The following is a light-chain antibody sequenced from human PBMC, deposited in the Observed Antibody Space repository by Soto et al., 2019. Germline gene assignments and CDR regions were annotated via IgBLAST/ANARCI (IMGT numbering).Light chain of an antibody. CDR2: GAS. CDR3: QQYDDLPRT. J-gene: IGKJ1*01. V-gene: IGKV3-15*01. CDR1: QSVSSN. Sequence: EIVMTQSPATLSVSPGERATLSCRASQSVSSNLAWYQQKPGQAPRLLIYGASTRATGIPARFSGSRSGTEFTLTISSLQSEDCAVDYCQQYDDLPRTFGQGTKVEIK.